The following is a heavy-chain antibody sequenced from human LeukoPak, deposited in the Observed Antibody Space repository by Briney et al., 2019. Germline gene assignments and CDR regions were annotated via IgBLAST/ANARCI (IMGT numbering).Heavy chain of an antibody. CDR3: ARGHYGLDV. J-gene: IGHJ6*02. CDR1: GFSLSNHW. V-gene: IGHV3-7*01. CDR2: INPSGSET. Sequence: GGSLRLSCAASGFSLSNHWLTWVRQAPGKRPQWVAHINPSGSETAFLDSVRGRFTISRDSSKNSLYLQVNTLRVEDTAVYHCARGHYGLDVWGQGTTVTVSS.